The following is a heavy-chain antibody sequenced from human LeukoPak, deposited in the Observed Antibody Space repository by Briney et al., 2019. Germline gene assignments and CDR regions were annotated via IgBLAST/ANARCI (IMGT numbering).Heavy chain of an antibody. CDR2: VDPEDGET. Sequence: ASVKVSCKASGYTFTDYYMHWVQQAPGKGLEWMGRVDPEDGETIYAEKFQGKVTITADTSTDTAYMELSSLRSEDTAVYYCATGVGAAAGTGIFDYWGQGTLVTVSS. J-gene: IGHJ4*02. CDR3: ATGVGAAAGTGIFDY. CDR1: GYTFTDYY. V-gene: IGHV1-69-2*01. D-gene: IGHD6-13*01.